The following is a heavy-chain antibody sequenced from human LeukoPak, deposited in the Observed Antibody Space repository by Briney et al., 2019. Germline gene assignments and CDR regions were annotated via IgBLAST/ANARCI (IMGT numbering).Heavy chain of an antibody. Sequence: PGGSLGLSCAASRFTFSSYAMSWVRQAPGRGLEWAATIGGTGDRTYYADSVKGRFTISRDNSMDTLFLQMNSLKGEDTAVYYCAKDPVVYHGGSGWHYFDYWGQGTLVTVSS. J-gene: IGHJ4*02. CDR3: AKDPVVYHGGSGWHYFDY. CDR2: IGGTGDRT. V-gene: IGHV3-23*01. D-gene: IGHD6-19*01. CDR1: RFTFSSYA.